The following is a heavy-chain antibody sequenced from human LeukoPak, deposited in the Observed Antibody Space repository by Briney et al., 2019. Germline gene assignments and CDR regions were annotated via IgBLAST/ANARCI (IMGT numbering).Heavy chain of an antibody. CDR2: IYYSGST. CDR3: ARVEQLGGYFQH. J-gene: IGHJ1*01. D-gene: IGHD6-6*01. CDR1: GGSISSYY. Sequence: SETLSLTCTVSGGSISSYYWSWIRQPPGKGLEWIGYIYYSGSTNYNPSLKSRVTISVDTSKNQFSLKLSSVTAADTAVYYCARVEQLGGYFQHWGQGTLVTVSS. V-gene: IGHV4-59*01.